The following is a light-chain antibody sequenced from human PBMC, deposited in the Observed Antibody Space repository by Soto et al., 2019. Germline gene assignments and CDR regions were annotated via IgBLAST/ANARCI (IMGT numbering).Light chain of an antibody. V-gene: IGKV1-5*03. CDR1: QTIKNY. Sequence: DIQMTQSPSTLSASVGDRVTITCRASQTIKNYLAWYQQKPGKAPNLLIYTASSLKSGVPSRFSATVSGTEFSLTITSLQPEDFATYYCQQLFDSPITFGQGTRLEIK. CDR2: TAS. J-gene: IGKJ5*01. CDR3: QQLFDSPIT.